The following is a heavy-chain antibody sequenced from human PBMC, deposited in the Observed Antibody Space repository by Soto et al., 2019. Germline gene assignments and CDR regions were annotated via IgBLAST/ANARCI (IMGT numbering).Heavy chain of an antibody. Sequence: GASVKGSWKASGGTFSSYAISWVRQAPGQGLEWMGGIIPIFGTANYAQKFQGRVTITADESTSTAYMELSSLRSEDTAVYYCASPNPGYCSGGSCYSYAGGMDVWGQGTTVTVSS. CDR3: ASPNPGYCSGGSCYSYAGGMDV. J-gene: IGHJ6*02. V-gene: IGHV1-69*13. CDR2: IIPIFGTA. CDR1: GGTFSSYA. D-gene: IGHD2-15*01.